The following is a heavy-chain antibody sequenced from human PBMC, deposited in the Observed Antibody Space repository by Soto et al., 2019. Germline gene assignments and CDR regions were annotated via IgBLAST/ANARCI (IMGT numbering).Heavy chain of an antibody. CDR3: ARDRTLLLTEYYYGMDV. J-gene: IGHJ6*02. CDR2: ISSSSSYI. CDR1: GFTFSSYN. D-gene: IGHD1-26*01. Sequence: PGGSLRLSCAASGFTFSSYNMNWVRQAPGKGLEWVSSISSSSSYIYYADSVKGRFTISRDNAKNSLYLQMNSLRAEDTAVYFCARDRTLLLTEYYYGMDVWGQGTTVTVSS. V-gene: IGHV3-21*01.